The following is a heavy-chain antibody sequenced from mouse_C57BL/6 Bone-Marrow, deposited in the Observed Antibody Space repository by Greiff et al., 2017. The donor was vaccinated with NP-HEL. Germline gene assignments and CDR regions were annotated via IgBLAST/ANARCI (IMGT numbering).Heavy chain of an antibody. J-gene: IGHJ1*03. D-gene: IGHD2-4*01. CDR3: ARNGYDYDGYWYFDV. Sequence: VQLQQSGPGLVAPSQSLSITCTVSGFSLTSYAISWVRQPPGKGLAWIGVIWTGGGTNYNSALKSKLSISKDKSKSQVFLKMNSLQNDDTARYYCARNGYDYDGYWYFDVWGTGTTVTVSS. V-gene: IGHV2-9-1*01. CDR2: IWTGGGT. CDR1: GFSLTSYA.